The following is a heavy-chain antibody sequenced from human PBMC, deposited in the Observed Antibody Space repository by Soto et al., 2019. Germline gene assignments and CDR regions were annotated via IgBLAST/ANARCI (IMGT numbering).Heavy chain of an antibody. CDR2: INTDGSET. V-gene: IGHV3-74*01. CDR3: AIDGEGY. J-gene: IGHJ4*02. D-gene: IGHD2-21*01. Sequence: PGGSLRLSCAASGFTFSSYWMHWVRQVPGKGLVWVSRINTDGSETNYADSVKGRFTVSRDNAKNTQYLQMNNLRVEDTAVYYCAIDGEGYWGQGTLVTVS. CDR1: GFTFSSYW.